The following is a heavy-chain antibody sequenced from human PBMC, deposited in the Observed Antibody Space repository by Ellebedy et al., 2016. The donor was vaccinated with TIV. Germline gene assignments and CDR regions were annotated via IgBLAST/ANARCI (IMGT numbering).Heavy chain of an antibody. CDR3: ARGPAGYNAGKHDF. CDR1: GFTFSSYW. CDR2: IKYDLSQT. J-gene: IGHJ4*02. D-gene: IGHD1-14*01. Sequence: GESLKISCAASGFTFSSYWMSWVRQAPGEGLEWVANIKYDLSQTYYLDSVKGRFTISRDNAKNSLYLHINSLRAEDTALYYCARGPAGYNAGKHDFWGQGTLVVVSS. V-gene: IGHV3-7*01.